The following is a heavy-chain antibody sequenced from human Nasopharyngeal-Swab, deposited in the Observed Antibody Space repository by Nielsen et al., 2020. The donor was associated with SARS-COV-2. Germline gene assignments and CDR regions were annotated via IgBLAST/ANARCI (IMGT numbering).Heavy chain of an antibody. CDR2: ISGSGGGT. CDR3: ANPYYYDSSGYDDY. J-gene: IGHJ4*02. Sequence: WIRQPPGKGLEWVSAISGSGGGTYYADSVKGRFTISRDNSENTLYLQMNSLRAEDTAVYYCANPYYYDSSGYDDYWGQGTLVTVSS. D-gene: IGHD3-22*01. V-gene: IGHV3-23*01.